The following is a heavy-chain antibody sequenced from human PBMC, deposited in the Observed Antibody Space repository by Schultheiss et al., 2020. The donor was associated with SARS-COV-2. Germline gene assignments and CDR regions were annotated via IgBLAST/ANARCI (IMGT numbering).Heavy chain of an antibody. J-gene: IGHJ4*02. V-gene: IGHV3-74*01. CDR3: ATVEMGDY. D-gene: IGHD5-24*01. CDR1: GFTFSNAW. CDR2: INSDGSST. Sequence: GGSLRLSCAASGFTFSNAWMSWVRQAPGKGLEWVGRINSDGSSTSYADSVKGRFTISRDNAKNTLYLQMNSLRAEDTAVYYCATVEMGDYWGQGTLVTV.